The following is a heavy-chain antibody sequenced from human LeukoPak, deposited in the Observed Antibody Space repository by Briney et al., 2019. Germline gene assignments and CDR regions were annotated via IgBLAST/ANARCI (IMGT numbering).Heavy chain of an antibody. D-gene: IGHD3-10*01. CDR3: TRDRYYTMDY. J-gene: IGHJ4*02. Sequence: GGSLRLSCAASGFTFSSYWMHWVRQAPGRGLVWVSRINGDGSSITYADSVKGRLTISRDNAKNTLYLQMNSLRGEDTAVYYCTRDRYYTMDYWGQGTLVTVSS. V-gene: IGHV3-74*01. CDR2: INGDGSSI. CDR1: GFTFSSYW.